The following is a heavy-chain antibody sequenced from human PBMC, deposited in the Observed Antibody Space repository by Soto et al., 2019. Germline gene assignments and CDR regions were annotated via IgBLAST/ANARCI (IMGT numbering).Heavy chain of an antibody. J-gene: IGHJ4*02. CDR2: IYYSGST. Sequence: PSETLCVTSSVAEGSIVGYYWSWIRQPPGKGLEWIGYIYYSGSTNYNPSLKSRVTISVDTSKNQFSLKLSSVTAADTAVYYCARHNDYWGQGTLVTVSS. CDR1: EGSIVGYY. CDR3: ARHNDY. V-gene: IGHV4-59*08.